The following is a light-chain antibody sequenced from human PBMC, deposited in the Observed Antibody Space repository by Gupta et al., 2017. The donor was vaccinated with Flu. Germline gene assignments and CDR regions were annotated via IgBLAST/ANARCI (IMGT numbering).Light chain of an antibody. J-gene: IGKJ1*01. V-gene: IGKV1-39*01. CDR3: QQSYSTPPWT. CDR1: QSISSY. Sequence: DIQMXQSPSSLSASVXDRVTITCRASQSISSYLNWYQQKPGKAPKLLIYAASSLQSGVPSRFSGSGSGTDFTLTISSLQPEDFATYYCQQSYSTPPWTFGQGTKVEIK. CDR2: AAS.